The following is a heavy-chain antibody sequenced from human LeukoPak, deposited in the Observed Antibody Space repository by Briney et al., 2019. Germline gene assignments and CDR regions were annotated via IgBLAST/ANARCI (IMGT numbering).Heavy chain of an antibody. J-gene: IGHJ4*02. V-gene: IGHV4-34*01. CDR3: ARGLSRLRFLEWLPTHFDY. D-gene: IGHD3-3*01. Sequence: SETLSLTCAVYGGSFSGYYWSWIRQPPGKGLEWIGEINHSGSTNYNPSLKSRVTISVDTSKNQFSLKLSSVTAADTAVYYCARGLSRLRFLEWLPTHFDYWGQGTLVTVSS. CDR2: INHSGST. CDR1: GGSFSGYY.